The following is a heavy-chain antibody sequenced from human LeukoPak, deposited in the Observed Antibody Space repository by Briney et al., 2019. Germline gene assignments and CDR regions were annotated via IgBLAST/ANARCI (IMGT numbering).Heavy chain of an antibody. J-gene: IGHJ5*02. CDR1: GFTFSRYW. Sequence: GGSLRLSCAASGFTFSRYWMSWVRQAPGKGLEWVANIQQDGSQKYYVDSVRGRFTISRDNAKNSLYLQMNSLRAEDTAVYYCAKDDFMAVAGINWFDPWGQGTLVTVSS. D-gene: IGHD6-19*01. CDR3: AKDDFMAVAGINWFDP. CDR2: IQQDGSQK. V-gene: IGHV3-7*03.